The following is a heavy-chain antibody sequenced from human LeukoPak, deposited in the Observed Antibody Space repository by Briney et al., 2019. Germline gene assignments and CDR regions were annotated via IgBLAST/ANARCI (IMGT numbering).Heavy chain of an antibody. CDR3: ARVTSDFYGMDV. D-gene: IGHD3-3*01. CDR2: IYYSGST. V-gene: IGHV4-31*03. CDR1: GGSISSGGYS. Sequence: SETLSLTCTVSGGSISSGGYSWSWIRQHPGKGLEWIGYIYYSGSTYYNPSLKSRVTISVDTSKNQFSLKLSSVTAADTAVYYCARVTSDFYGMDVWDQGTTVTVSS. J-gene: IGHJ6*02.